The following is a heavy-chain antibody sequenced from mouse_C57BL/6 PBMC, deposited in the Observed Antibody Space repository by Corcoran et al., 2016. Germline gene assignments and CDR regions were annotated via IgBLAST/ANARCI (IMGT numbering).Heavy chain of an antibody. V-gene: IGHV1-19*01. J-gene: IGHJ3*01. CDR1: GFTFTDYY. CDR2: INPYNGGT. CDR3: ASTFAY. Sequence: EVQLQQSGPVLVKPGASVKMSCKASGFTFTDYYMNWVKQSHGKSLEWIGVINPYNGGTTYNQNFKGKATLTVDKSSSTAYMELNSLTSEDSAVYYCASTFAYWGQGTLVTVSA.